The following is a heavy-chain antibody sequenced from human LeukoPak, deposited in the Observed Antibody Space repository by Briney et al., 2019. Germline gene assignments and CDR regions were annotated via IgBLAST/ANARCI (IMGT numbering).Heavy chain of an antibody. V-gene: IGHV3-30*18. J-gene: IGHJ4*02. CDR1: GFTFGDSY. CDR3: AKEARGGQWLATLDY. Sequence: PPGGSLRLSCAASGFTFGDSYMSWIRQAPGKGLEWVAVISYDGSNKYYADSVKGRFTISRDNSKNTLYLQMNSLRAEDTAVYYCAKEARGGQWLATLDYWGQGTLVTVSS. D-gene: IGHD6-19*01. CDR2: ISYDGSNK.